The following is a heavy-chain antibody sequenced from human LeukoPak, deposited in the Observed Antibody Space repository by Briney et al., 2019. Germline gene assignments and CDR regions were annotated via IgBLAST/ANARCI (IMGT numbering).Heavy chain of an antibody. CDR1: GFTFSNFG. CDR2: ISYNGHYE. Sequence: GKSLRLSCVASGFTFSNFGVHWVRQAPGKGLEWVAVISYNGHYEYYGESVKGRFTISRDNSKNTVSLQMDNLRIEDTAVYYCVRGGSPPTSTWCLDEWGQGTLVSVSS. CDR3: VRGGSPPTSTWCLDE. D-gene: IGHD1-26*01. V-gene: IGHV3-30*03. J-gene: IGHJ4*02.